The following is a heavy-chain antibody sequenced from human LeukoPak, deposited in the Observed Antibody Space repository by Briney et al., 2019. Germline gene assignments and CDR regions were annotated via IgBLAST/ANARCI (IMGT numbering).Heavy chain of an antibody. Sequence: GGSLRLSCAASGFTFSSYSMNWVRQAPGKGLEWVSSISSSSSYIYYADSVKGRFTISRDNAKNSLYLQMNSLRAEDTAVYYCARTSNTGSYYDFWSGYSNLEWFDPWGQGTLVTVSS. CDR1: GFTFSSYS. CDR3: ARTSNTGSYYDFWSGYSNLEWFDP. D-gene: IGHD3-3*01. J-gene: IGHJ5*02. CDR2: ISSSSSYI. V-gene: IGHV3-21*01.